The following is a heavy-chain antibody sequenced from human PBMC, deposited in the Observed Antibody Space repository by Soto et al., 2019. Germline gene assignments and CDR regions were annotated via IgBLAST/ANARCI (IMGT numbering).Heavy chain of an antibody. V-gene: IGHV4-39*01. CDR3: ARQGTTVTTSAWVDRCDY. J-gene: IGHJ4*02. CDR2: IYYSGST. D-gene: IGHD4-17*01. Sequence: TLSLTCTVSGGSISSSSYYWGWIRQPPGKGQEWIGSIYYSGSTYYNPPLKSRVTISVDTSKNQFSLKLSSVTAADTAVYYCARQGTTVTTSAWVDRCDYWGQGTLVTVSS. CDR1: GGSISSSSYY.